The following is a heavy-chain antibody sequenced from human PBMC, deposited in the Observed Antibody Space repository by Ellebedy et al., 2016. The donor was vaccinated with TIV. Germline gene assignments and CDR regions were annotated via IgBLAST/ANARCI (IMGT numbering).Heavy chain of an antibody. Sequence: PGGSLRLSCPVSGLTFGTYVIHWVRQAPGKGLEWVGLISFDGSNKYYADSVKGRFTISRDNSKSTLYLQMNSLRTEDTAVYYCARGGVINSYEAADYWGQGTLVTVSS. CDR2: ISFDGSNK. D-gene: IGHD3-10*01. CDR3: ARGGVINSYEAADY. CDR1: GLTFGTYV. J-gene: IGHJ4*02. V-gene: IGHV3-30-3*01.